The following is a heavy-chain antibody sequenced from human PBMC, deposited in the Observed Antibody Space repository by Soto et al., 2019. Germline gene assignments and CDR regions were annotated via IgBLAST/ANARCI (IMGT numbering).Heavy chain of an antibody. CDR2: ISYTGST. CDR3: ATPLLVRGVIDWFDP. V-gene: IGHV4-39*01. CDR1: GGSISSGPYF. D-gene: IGHD3-10*01. Sequence: PSETLYLTCTVSGGSISSGPYFWGWIRQPPGKGLEWLGTISYTGSTYYNPSLRSRVTISEDTSKNQFSLKLSSVTAADTAVYYCATPLLVRGVIDWFDPWGRGTLVTVSS. J-gene: IGHJ5*02.